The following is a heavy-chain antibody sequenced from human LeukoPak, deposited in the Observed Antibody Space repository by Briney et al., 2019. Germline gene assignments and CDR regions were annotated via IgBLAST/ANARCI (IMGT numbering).Heavy chain of an antibody. CDR2: IYDSGNE. CDR1: GGSISTSAFY. Sequence: SETLSLTCTVSGGSISTSAFYWGWIRQPPGKGLEWIGSIYDSGNEFYNPSLKSRVTISADTSKNQFSLKLSSVTAADTAVYYCASLGAYGSGTQTDYWGQGTLVTVSS. V-gene: IGHV4-39*07. CDR3: ASLGAYGSGTQTDY. D-gene: IGHD3-10*01. J-gene: IGHJ4*02.